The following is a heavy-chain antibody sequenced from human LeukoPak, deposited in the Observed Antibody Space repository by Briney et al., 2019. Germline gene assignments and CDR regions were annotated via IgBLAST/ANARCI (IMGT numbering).Heavy chain of an antibody. V-gene: IGHV4-34*01. CDR2: IYYSGST. J-gene: IGHJ4*02. CDR1: GGSFSGYY. Sequence: SETLSLTCAVYGGSFSGYYWGWIRQPPGKGLEWIGNIYYSGSTYYNPSLKSRVTISVDTSKNQFSLKLSSVTAADTAVYYCARHGTTVVTPPGFWGQGTLVTVSS. D-gene: IGHD4-23*01. CDR3: ARHGTTVVTPPGF.